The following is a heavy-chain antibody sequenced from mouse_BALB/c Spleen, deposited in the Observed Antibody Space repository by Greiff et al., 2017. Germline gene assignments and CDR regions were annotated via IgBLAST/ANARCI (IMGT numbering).Heavy chain of an antibody. V-gene: IGHV2-2*02. D-gene: IGHD2-4*01. CDR2: IWSGGST. CDR3: ASWDYGGWFAY. CDR1: GFSLTSYG. J-gene: IGHJ3*01. Sequence: QVQLQQSGPGLVQPSQSLSITCTVSGFSLTSYGVHWVRQSPGKGLEWLGVIWSGGSTDYNAAFISRLSISKDNSKSQVFFKMNSLQANDTAIYYCASWDYGGWFAYWGQGTLVTVSA.